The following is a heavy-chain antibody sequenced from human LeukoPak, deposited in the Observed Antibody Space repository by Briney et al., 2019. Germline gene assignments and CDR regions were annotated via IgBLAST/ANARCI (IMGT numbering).Heavy chain of an antibody. D-gene: IGHD2-2*02. J-gene: IGHJ6*02. Sequence: ASVKVSCKASGYTFTGYYMHWVRQAPGQGLEWMGWINPNSGGTNYAQKFQGRVTMTRDTSINTAYMELSRLRSDDTAVYYCARGSVVPAAILGHYYYYGMDVWGQGTTVTVSS. CDR3: ARGSVVPAAILGHYYYYGMDV. CDR1: GYTFTGYY. V-gene: IGHV1-2*02. CDR2: INPNSGGT.